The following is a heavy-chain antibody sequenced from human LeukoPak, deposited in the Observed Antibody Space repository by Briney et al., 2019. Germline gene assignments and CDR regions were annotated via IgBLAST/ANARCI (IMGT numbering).Heavy chain of an antibody. D-gene: IGHD4-17*01. CDR2: IKQDGSEK. J-gene: IGHJ2*01. CDR3: ARDRVPYGDYGGWYFDL. Sequence: GGSLRLSCAASGFTFSSYWMSWVRQAPGKGLEWVANIKQDGSEKYYVDSVKGRFTISRDNAKNSLYLQMNSLRAEDTAVYYCARDRVPYGDYGGWYFDLWGRGTLVTVSS. V-gene: IGHV3-7*01. CDR1: GFTFSSYW.